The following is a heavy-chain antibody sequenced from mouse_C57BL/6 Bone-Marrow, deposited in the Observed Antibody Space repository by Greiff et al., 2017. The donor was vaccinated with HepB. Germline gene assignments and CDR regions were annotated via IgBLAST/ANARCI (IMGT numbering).Heavy chain of an antibody. D-gene: IGHD2-3*01. CDR1: GFTFSSYA. J-gene: IGHJ2*01. V-gene: IGHV5-4*01. CDR3: ARDSRWLPYYFDY. CDR2: ISDGGSYT. Sequence: EVKLVESGGGLVKPGGSLKLSCAASGFTFSSYAMSWVRQTPEKRLEWVATISDGGSYTYYPDNVKGRFTNSRDNAKNNLYLQMSHLKSEDTAMYYCARDSRWLPYYFDYWGQGTTLTVSS.